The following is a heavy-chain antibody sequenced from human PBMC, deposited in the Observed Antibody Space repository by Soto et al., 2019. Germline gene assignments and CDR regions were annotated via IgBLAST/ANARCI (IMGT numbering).Heavy chain of an antibody. CDR1: SGSISSSNW. J-gene: IGHJ5*02. CDR3: ARIVPAAPGRDWFDP. CDR2: IYHSGST. Sequence: SETLSLTCAVSSGSISSSNWWSWVRQPPGKGLEWIGEIYHSGSTNYNPSLKSRVTISVDKSKNQFSLKLSSVTAADTAVYYCARIVPAAPGRDWFDPRGQGTLVTVSS. D-gene: IGHD2-2*01. V-gene: IGHV4-4*02.